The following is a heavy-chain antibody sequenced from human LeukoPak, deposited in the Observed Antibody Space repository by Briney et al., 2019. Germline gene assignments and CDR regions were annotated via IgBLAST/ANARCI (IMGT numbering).Heavy chain of an antibody. J-gene: IGHJ5*02. Sequence: EASVKVSCKASGYTFTGYYMHWVRQAPGQGLEWMGWINPNSGGTNYAQKFQGRVTMTRDTSISTAYMELSRLRSDDTAVYYCARAQGIAAAANWFDPWGQGTLVTVSS. CDR1: GYTFTGYY. V-gene: IGHV1-2*02. CDR3: ARAQGIAAAANWFDP. D-gene: IGHD6-13*01. CDR2: INPNSGGT.